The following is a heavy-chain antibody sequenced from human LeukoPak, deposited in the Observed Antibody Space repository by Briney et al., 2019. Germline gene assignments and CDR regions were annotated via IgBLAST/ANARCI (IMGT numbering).Heavy chain of an antibody. V-gene: IGHV3-23*05. CDR3: ADSNFDY. J-gene: IGHJ4*02. CDR2: IDISGGST. D-gene: IGHD5-18*01. CDR1: GFTFSSHA. Sequence: WALRLSCVASGFTFSSHAMCWVRQAPGKGREWVASIDISGGSTYYAASVKGRFTISRDNSKNTLYLQMNSLRAEDTAVYYCADSNFDYWGQGTLVTVSS.